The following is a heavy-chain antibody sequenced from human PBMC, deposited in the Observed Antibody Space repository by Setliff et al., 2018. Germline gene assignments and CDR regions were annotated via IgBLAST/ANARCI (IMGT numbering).Heavy chain of an antibody. CDR1: GFTVSSNY. J-gene: IGHJ4*02. V-gene: IGHV3-66*01. D-gene: IGHD3-3*01. Sequence: PGGSLRLSCAASGFTVSSNYMSWVRQAPGKGPEYVSIIYTDGTTYYTDSVKGRFTISRDDSKSIAYLHMSSLKTEDTAVYYCTRDRGPYDFWGAYFVYWGQGSLVTVSS. CDR3: TRDRGPYDFWGAYFVY. CDR2: IYTDGTT.